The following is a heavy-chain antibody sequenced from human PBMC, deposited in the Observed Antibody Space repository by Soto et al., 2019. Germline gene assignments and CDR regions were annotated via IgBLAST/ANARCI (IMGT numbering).Heavy chain of an antibody. V-gene: IGHV3-74*01. J-gene: IGHJ4*02. CDR3: ARGGDPDY. D-gene: IGHD2-21*02. CDR2: LQTDGSHP. Sequence: EVQLVESGGGLVQPGGSLRLSCVASGFKFDYYWMHWVRQAPGGGLMWISRLQTDGSHPAYADSVKGRFTISRDNAKNTLYLQRNNLRVEGTAMYYCARGGDPDYWGEGSLVTVSS. CDR1: GFKFDYYW.